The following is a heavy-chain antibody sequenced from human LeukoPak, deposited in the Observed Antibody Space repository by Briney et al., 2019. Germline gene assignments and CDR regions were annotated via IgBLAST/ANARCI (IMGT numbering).Heavy chain of an antibody. V-gene: IGHV3-23*01. D-gene: IGHD3-10*01. CDR1: GSIFSNYG. CDR2: ISGTGSNR. CDR3: AKGRGVGNTGYLDV. J-gene: IGHJ2*01. Sequence: GGSLRLSCAASGSIFSNYGLTWVRQTPAMGLEWVSAISGTGSNREYADSVKGRFTISRDNSKNMLYLQMNSLRAEDTATYYCAKGRGVGNTGYLDVWGRGTPLTVSS.